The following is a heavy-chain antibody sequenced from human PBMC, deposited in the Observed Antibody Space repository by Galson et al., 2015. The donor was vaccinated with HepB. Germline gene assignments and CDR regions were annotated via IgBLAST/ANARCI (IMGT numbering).Heavy chain of an antibody. Sequence: QSGAEVKKPGESLKISCTGSGYSFPSYWIGWVRQMPGKGLEWMGIIYTGDSDTRYSPSFQGQVTISADKSISTVYLQWSSLKASDTAMYYCARQHLVQVGATTSFDYCGQRTLVTVSS. CDR1: GYSFPSYW. D-gene: IGHD1-26*01. CDR2: IYTGDSDT. V-gene: IGHV5-51*01. J-gene: IGHJ4*02. CDR3: ARQHLVQVGATTSFDY.